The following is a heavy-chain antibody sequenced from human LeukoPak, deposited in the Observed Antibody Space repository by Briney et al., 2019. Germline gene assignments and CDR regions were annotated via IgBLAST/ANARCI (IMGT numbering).Heavy chain of an antibody. CDR2: ISSSSSTI. V-gene: IGHV3-48*01. D-gene: IGHD1-26*01. Sequence: GGSLRLSCAASGFTFSSYSTNWVRQAPGKGLEWVSCISSSSSTIYYADSVKGRFTISRDNAKNSLYLQMNSLRAEDTAVYYCARFRSGSYFDYWGQGTLVTVSS. J-gene: IGHJ4*02. CDR1: GFTFSSYS. CDR3: ARFRSGSYFDY.